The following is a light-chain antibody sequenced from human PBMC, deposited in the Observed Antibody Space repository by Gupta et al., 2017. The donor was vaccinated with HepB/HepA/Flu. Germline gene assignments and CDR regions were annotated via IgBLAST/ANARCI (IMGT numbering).Light chain of an antibody. Sequence: SYELTQPPSVSVSPGQTGRITCSGDALPKQYVYWYQQKPGQAPVLVIYKDTERPSGIPERFSGSSSGTTVTFTISGVQAEDEADYYCQSADSSGTYVVFGGGTKLTVL. CDR1: ALPKQY. CDR3: QSADSSGTYVV. J-gene: IGLJ2*01. CDR2: KDT. V-gene: IGLV3-25*03.